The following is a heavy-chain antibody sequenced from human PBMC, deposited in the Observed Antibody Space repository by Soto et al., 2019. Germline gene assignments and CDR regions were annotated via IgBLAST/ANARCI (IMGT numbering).Heavy chain of an antibody. CDR1: GGSISSYY. D-gene: IGHD2-15*01. J-gene: IGHJ5*02. CDR3: ARGLRPSGPWFDP. CDR2: IYYSGST. Sequence: SETLSLTCTVSGGSISSYYWSWIRQPPGKGLEWIGYIYYSGSTNYNPSLKSRVTISVDTSKNQFSLKLSSVTAADTAVYYCARGLRPSGPWFDPWGQGTLVTVSS. V-gene: IGHV4-59*01.